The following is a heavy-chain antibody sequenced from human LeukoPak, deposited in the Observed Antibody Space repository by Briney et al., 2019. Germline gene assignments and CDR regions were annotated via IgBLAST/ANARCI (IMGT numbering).Heavy chain of an antibody. D-gene: IGHD3-3*01. Sequence: SQTLSLTCTVSGGSISSGGYYWSWIRQHPGKGLEWIGYIYYSGSTYYNPSLKSRVTISVDTSKNQFSLKLSSVTAADTAVYYCASMAIFGVAPFTPWGQGTLVTVSS. CDR2: IYYSGST. J-gene: IGHJ5*02. CDR3: ASMAIFGVAPFTP. V-gene: IGHV4-31*03. CDR1: GGSISSGGYY.